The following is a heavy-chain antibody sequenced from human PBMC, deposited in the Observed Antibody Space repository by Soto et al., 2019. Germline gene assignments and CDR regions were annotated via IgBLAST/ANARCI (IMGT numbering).Heavy chain of an antibody. J-gene: IGHJ5*02. V-gene: IGHV1-69*02. CDR2: IIPILGIA. D-gene: IGHD6-13*01. CDR3: ASEGSGSSWYIVWFDP. CDR1: GGTFSSYT. Sequence: QVQLVQSGAEVKKPGSSVKVSCKASGGTFSSYTISWVRQAPGQGLEWMGRIIPILGIANYAQKFQGRVTITADKSTSTAYMELSSLRSEDTAVYYCASEGSGSSWYIVWFDPWGQGTLVTVSS.